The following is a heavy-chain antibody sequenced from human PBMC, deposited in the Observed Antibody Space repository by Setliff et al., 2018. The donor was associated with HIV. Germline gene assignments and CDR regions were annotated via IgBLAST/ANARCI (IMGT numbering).Heavy chain of an antibody. D-gene: IGHD4-17*01. Sequence: PSETLSLTCAVYGESLSDYYWSWIRQSPGKGLEWIGYIYYSGSTTYNPTLKSRVTMSIDTSKNQFSLKVRSVSAADTAVYYCARDPPGYGDSNDYWGQGMLVTVSS. CDR2: IYYSGST. V-gene: IGHV4-59*01. J-gene: IGHJ4*02. CDR3: ARDPPGYGDSNDY. CDR1: GESLSDYY.